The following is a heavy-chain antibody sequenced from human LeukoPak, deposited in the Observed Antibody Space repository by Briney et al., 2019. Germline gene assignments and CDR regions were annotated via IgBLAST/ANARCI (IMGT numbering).Heavy chain of an antibody. CDR1: GGTFSSYA. D-gene: IGHD2-21*02. CDR2: IIPIFGTA. Sequence: ASVKVSCKASGGTFSSYAISWVRQAPGQGLEWMGGIIPIFGTANYAQKFQGRVTITADESTSTAYMELSSLRSGDTAVYYCARDHCGGGCYRPKYWFDPWGQGTLVTVSS. J-gene: IGHJ5*02. V-gene: IGHV1-69*13. CDR3: ARDHCGGGCYRPKYWFDP.